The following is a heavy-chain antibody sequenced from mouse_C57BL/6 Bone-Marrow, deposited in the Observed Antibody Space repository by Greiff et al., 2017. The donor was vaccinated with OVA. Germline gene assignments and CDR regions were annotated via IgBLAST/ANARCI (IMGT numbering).Heavy chain of an antibody. V-gene: IGHV1-15*01. CDR1: GYTFTDYE. CDR3: TRGLRGYFDY. D-gene: IGHD3-3*01. CDR2: IDPETGGT. J-gene: IGHJ2*01. Sequence: VQLKESGAELVRPGASVTLSCKASGYTFTDYEMHWVKQTPVHGLEWIGAIDPETGGTAYNQKFKGKAILTADKSSSTAYMELRSLTSEDSAVYYCTRGLRGYFDYWGQGTTLTVSS.